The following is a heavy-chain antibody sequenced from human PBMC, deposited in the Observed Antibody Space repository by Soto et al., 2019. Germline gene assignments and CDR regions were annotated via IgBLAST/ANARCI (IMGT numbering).Heavy chain of an antibody. D-gene: IGHD6-19*01. CDR3: AKEYEYSSGWARIDY. J-gene: IGHJ4*02. CDR1: GFTFSSYA. Sequence: EVQLLESGGGLVQPGGSLRLSCAASGFTFSSYAMSWVRQAPGKGLEWVSAISGSGRSTYYADSVKGRFTISRDNSKNTLYLQMNRLRAEDTAVYYCAKEYEYSSGWARIDYWGQGTLVTVSS. V-gene: IGHV3-23*01. CDR2: ISGSGRST.